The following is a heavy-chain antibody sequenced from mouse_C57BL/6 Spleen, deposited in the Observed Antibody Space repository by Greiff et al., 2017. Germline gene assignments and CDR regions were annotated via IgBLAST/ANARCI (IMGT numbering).Heavy chain of an antibody. CDR1: GYTFTSYW. V-gene: IGHV1-64*01. CDR3: ARTSYCGSSYWYFDV. CDR2: IHPNSGST. Sequence: QVQLQQSGAELVKPGASVKLSCKASGYTFTSYWMHWVKQRPGQGLEWIGMIHPNSGSTNYNEKFKSKATLTVDKSSSTAYMQLSSLTSEDSAVYYCARTSYCGSSYWYFDVWGTGTTVTVSA. D-gene: IGHD1-1*01. J-gene: IGHJ1*03.